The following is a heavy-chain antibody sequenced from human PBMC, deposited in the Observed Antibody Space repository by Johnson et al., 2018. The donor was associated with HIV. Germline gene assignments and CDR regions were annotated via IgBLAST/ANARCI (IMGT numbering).Heavy chain of an antibody. CDR1: GFTFSSYA. CDR3: ARGYILTGYSGAFDI. D-gene: IGHD3-9*01. Sequence: QVQLVESGGGVVQPGRSLRLSCAASGFTFSSYAMHWVRQAPGKGLEWVSFIRFDGNNKYYADSVKGRFTISRDNSKKTLHLQMSSLRPEDTSVYYCARGYILTGYSGAFDIWGQGTMVTVSS. V-gene: IGHV3-30*02. CDR2: IRFDGNNK. J-gene: IGHJ3*02.